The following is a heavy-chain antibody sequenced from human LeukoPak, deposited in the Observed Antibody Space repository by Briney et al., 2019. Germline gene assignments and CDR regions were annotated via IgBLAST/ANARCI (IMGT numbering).Heavy chain of an antibody. D-gene: IGHD6-13*01. CDR2: IYTSGIT. V-gene: IGHV4-4*07. J-gene: IGHJ3*02. Sequence: SETLSLTYTVSGGSITSYYWSWIRQPAGKGLEWIGRIYTSGITNYNPSLTSRVTISVDTSKSHFSLKLSSVTAADTAMYYCASRIAAADDAFDIWGQGTLVTVSS. CDR3: ASRIAAADDAFDI. CDR1: GGSITSYY.